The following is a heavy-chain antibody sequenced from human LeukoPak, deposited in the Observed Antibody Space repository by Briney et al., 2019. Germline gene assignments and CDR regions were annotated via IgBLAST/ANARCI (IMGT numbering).Heavy chain of an antibody. CDR3: AKDRGYSYGNDAFDI. V-gene: IGHV3-9*01. Sequence: PGGSLRLSCAASGFTFDDYAMHWVRQAPGKGLEWVSGISWNSGSIGYADSVKGRFTISRDNAKNSLYLQMNSLRAEDTAFYYCAKDRGYSYGNDAFDIWGQGTMVTVSS. CDR2: ISWNSGSI. CDR1: GFTFDDYA. D-gene: IGHD5-18*01. J-gene: IGHJ3*02.